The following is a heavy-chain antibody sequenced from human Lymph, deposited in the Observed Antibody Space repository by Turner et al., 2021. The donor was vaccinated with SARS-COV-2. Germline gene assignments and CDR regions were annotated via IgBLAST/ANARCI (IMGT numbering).Heavy chain of an antibody. CDR1: GLTVSSNY. CDR3: ARDLVVYGMDV. D-gene: IGHD3-10*01. V-gene: IGHV3-53*02. Sequence: EVQLVETGGGWIQPGGSLRLPCAASGLTVSSNYMTWVRQAPGKGLEWVSVIYSGGSTFYADSVKGRFTISRDNSKNTLYLQMNSLRAEDTAVYYCARDLVVYGMDVWGQGTTVTVSS. J-gene: IGHJ6*02. CDR2: IYSGGST.